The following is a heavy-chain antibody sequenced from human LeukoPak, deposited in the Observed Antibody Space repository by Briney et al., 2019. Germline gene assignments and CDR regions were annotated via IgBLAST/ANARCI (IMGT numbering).Heavy chain of an antibody. V-gene: IGHV3-33*08. CDR2: IWYDGSNE. J-gene: IGHJ4*02. D-gene: IGHD6-13*01. CDR1: GFTFSSYG. CDR3: ARDRGQQQYSSSWYMDY. Sequence: GGSLRLSCAASGFTFSSYGMHWVRQAPGKGLEWVAVIWYDGSNEYYADSVKGRFTISRDSSKKTLYLQMSSLRVEDTAVYYCARDRGQQQYSSSWYMDYWGQGTLVTVSS.